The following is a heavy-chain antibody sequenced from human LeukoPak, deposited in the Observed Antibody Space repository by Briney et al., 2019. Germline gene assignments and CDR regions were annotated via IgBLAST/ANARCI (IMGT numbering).Heavy chain of an antibody. CDR1: GFTFGDYA. J-gene: IGHJ3*02. D-gene: IGHD3-3*01. Sequence: GGSLRLSCTASGFTFGDYAMSWVRQAPGKGLEWVGFIRSKVYGGTTEYAASVKVRFTISRDDSKSIAYLQMTSLKTEDAGVYYCTRFTIVGVVDAFDIWGQRTMVTVSS. CDR2: IRSKVYGGTT. CDR3: TRFTIVGVVDAFDI. V-gene: IGHV3-49*04.